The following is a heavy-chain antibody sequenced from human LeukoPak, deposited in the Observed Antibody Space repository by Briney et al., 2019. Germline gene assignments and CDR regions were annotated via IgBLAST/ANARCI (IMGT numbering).Heavy chain of an antibody. CDR1: GYTFTSYA. Sequence: GASVMVSCKASGYTFTSYAINWVRQAPGQGLEWMGWINTNTGNPTYAQGFTGRFVFSLDTSVSTAYLQISSLKAEDTAVYYCARAYSSTWNGGFDYWGQGSLVTVSS. V-gene: IGHV7-4-1*02. J-gene: IGHJ4*02. D-gene: IGHD6-13*01. CDR3: ARAYSSTWNGGFDY. CDR2: INTNTGNP.